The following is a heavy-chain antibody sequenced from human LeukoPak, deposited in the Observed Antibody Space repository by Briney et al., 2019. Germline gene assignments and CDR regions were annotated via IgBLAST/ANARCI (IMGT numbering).Heavy chain of an antibody. CDR2: ICPGDSDT. V-gene: IGHV5-51*01. CDR3: ARRDSSGYNYFDY. J-gene: IGHJ4*02. CDR1: GYRFTTYW. D-gene: IGHD3-22*01. Sequence: GESLKISCKGSGYRFTTYWIGWVRQMPGKGLEWMGIICPGDSDTRYSPSFQGQVIISADKSISTAYLQWSSLKASDTAMYYCARRDSSGYNYFDYWGQGTLVNVFS.